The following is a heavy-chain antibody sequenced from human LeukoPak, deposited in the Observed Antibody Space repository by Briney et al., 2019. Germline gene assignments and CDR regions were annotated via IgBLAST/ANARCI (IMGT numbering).Heavy chain of an antibody. J-gene: IGHJ4*02. Sequence: GGSLRLSCAASGFTFSNFAMNWVRQAPGKGLEWVSAGSGGGSATFYAASVKGRFTISRDNSKNTVFQQMNSLRAEDTAVYYCAKNSDISVYYSEGFDYWGQGTLAT. V-gene: IGHV3-23*01. CDR2: GSGGGSAT. CDR3: AKNSDISVYYSEGFDY. CDR1: GFTFSNFA. D-gene: IGHD3-22*01.